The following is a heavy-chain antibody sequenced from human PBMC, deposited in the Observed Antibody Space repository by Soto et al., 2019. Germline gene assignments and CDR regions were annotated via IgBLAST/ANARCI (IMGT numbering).Heavy chain of an antibody. D-gene: IGHD6-19*01. CDR2: FYYRGST. CDR1: GGSIRSGGYY. Sequence: QVQLQESGPGLVKPSQTLSLTCSVSGGSIRSGGYYWTWIRKHPGKGLEWIGHFYYRGSTYYNPSLKSRVTISVDTSKNQFSLKLSSVTAAYTAVYYCARVAGGIDYWGQGTLVTVSS. V-gene: IGHV4-31*03. J-gene: IGHJ4*02. CDR3: ARVAGGIDY.